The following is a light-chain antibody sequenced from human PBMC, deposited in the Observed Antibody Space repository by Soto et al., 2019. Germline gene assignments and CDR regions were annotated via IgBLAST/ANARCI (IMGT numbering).Light chain of an antibody. CDR1: SSNIGSHS. J-gene: IGLJ2*01. V-gene: IGLV1-44*01. Sequence: QSVLTQPPSASGTPGQRVTISCSGSSSNIGSHSVDWYQQLPGTAPKLLIYRNNQRPSGVPDRFSGSKSGTSASLAISGLQSEDEAVYYCAARDDSLNAVIFGGGTKLTVL. CDR3: AARDDSLNAVI. CDR2: RNN.